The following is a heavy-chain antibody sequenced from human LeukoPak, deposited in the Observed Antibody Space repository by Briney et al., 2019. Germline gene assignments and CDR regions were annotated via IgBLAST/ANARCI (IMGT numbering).Heavy chain of an antibody. D-gene: IGHD3-9*01. CDR1: GFTFSSYA. J-gene: IGHJ6*03. CDR3: AKDQGHVLRYFDWFGNYYMDV. Sequence: PGGSLRLSCAASGFTFSSYAMSWVRQAPGKGPEWVSAISGSGGSTYYADSVKGRFTISRDNSKNTLYLQMNSLRAEDTAVYYCAKDQGHVLRYFDWFGNYYMDVWGKGTTVTVSS. CDR2: ISGSGGST. V-gene: IGHV3-23*01.